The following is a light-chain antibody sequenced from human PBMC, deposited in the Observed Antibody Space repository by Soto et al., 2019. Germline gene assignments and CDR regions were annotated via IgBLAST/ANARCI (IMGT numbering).Light chain of an antibody. CDR3: QQYGGWPLT. J-gene: IGKJ4*01. Sequence: EIVLTQSPATLSLSPGERATLSCRASQSVSRYLAWYQQRPGQAPRLLIYDASNRATGVPARFSGSGSGTDFTLTISSLEPEDFAVYYCQQYGGWPLTFGGGTKVEIK. V-gene: IGKV3-11*01. CDR1: QSVSRY. CDR2: DAS.